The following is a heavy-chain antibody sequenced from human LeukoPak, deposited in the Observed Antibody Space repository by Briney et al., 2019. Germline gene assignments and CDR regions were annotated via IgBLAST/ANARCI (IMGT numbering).Heavy chain of an antibody. D-gene: IGHD6-13*01. J-gene: IGHJ4*02. V-gene: IGHV3-23*01. CDR2: ISGSGVTT. CDR1: GFTFSNYA. CDR3: ARDLSWYFFDY. Sequence: GGSLRLSCAASGFTFSNYAMSWVRQAPGKGLGWVSAISGSGVTTYYADSVKGRFTISRDNSKTTLYLQMNSLRAEDTAVHYCARDLSWYFFDYWGQGTLVTVSS.